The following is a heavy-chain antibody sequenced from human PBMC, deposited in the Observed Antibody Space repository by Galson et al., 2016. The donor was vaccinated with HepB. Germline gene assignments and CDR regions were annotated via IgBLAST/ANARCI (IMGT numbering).Heavy chain of an antibody. CDR3: AQGGGRTSVWLSDS. J-gene: IGHJ4*02. D-gene: IGHD5-24*01. CDR1: GFIFNTYT. Sequence: SLRLSCAASGFIFNTYTMHWVRQAPGKGLEWISDICCGGDNVHYAGSVQGRFTISRDNANNSLYLQMRSLRAEDTAVYYCAQGGGRTSVWLSDSWGQGTLVTVSS. CDR2: ICCGGDNV. V-gene: IGHV3-48*01.